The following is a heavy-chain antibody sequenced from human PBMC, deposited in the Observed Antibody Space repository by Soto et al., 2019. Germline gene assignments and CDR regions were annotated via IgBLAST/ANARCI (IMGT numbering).Heavy chain of an antibody. D-gene: IGHD2-2*01. Sequence: PGGSLRLSCAASGFTFSSYAMNWVRQAPGKGVEWVAGVSASGGGTTYADSVKGRFTISRDNSKDTLYLQMNSLRAEDTAVYYCAKSSSRAHYYAMDVWGQGTTVTVSS. CDR1: GFTFSSYA. V-gene: IGHV3-23*01. CDR2: VSASGGGT. CDR3: AKSSSRAHYYAMDV. J-gene: IGHJ6*02.